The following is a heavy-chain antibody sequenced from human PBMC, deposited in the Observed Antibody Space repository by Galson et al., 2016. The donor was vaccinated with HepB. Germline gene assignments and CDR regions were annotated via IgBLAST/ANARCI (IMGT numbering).Heavy chain of an antibody. V-gene: IGHV4-59*12. CDR2: IYNSGST. J-gene: IGHJ4*02. CDR3: ARYFDH. CDR1: GGSINNYY. Sequence: SETLSLSCTVSGGSINNYYWSWIRQPPGKGLEWIGYIYNSGSTYYNPSLRSRVTISVDTSENQFSLKLSSVTAADTAVYYCARYFDHWGQGILVTVSS.